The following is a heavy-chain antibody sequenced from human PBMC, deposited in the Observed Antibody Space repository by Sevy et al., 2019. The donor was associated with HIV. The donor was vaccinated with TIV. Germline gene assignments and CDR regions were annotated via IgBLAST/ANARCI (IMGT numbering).Heavy chain of an antibody. CDR2: INTDGESI. CDR3: ARGTRGTFGN. V-gene: IGHV3-74*01. CDR1: GFTFSNYW. Sequence: GGSLRLSCAASGFTFSNYWMHWVRQAPGKGLVWVSHINTDGESIRYADSVKGRFTISRDNAKNKLYLQVNSLRAEDTAMYYCARGTRGTFGNWGQGTLVTVSS. D-gene: IGHD1-26*01. J-gene: IGHJ4*02.